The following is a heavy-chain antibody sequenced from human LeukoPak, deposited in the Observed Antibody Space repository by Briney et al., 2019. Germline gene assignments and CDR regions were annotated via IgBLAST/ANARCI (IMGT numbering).Heavy chain of an antibody. CDR1: GDSISNSNW. J-gene: IGHJ4*02. Sequence: SETLSLTCAVSGDSISNSNWWTWIRQPPGKGLEWIGEVYPTGSTNYSPSLKGRVTISVDKSKNQFSLTLTSVTAADTAVYFCGTTEHDSGDYWGQGTLVTVSS. D-gene: IGHD6-25*01. CDR2: VYPTGST. V-gene: IGHV4-4*02. CDR3: GTTEHDSGDY.